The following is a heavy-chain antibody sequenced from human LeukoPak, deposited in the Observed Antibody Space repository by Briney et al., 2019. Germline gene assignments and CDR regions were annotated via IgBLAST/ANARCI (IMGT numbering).Heavy chain of an antibody. V-gene: IGHV1-58*02. J-gene: IGHJ6*02. CDR2: IVVGSGNT. Sequence: ASVKVSCKASGFTFTSSAMQWVRQARGQRLDWIGWIVVGSGNTNYAQKFQERVTITRDMSTSTAYMELSSLRSEDTAVYYCAADSVANYYYGMDVWGQGTTVTVSS. CDR1: GFTFTSSA. D-gene: IGHD2-15*01. CDR3: AADSVANYYYGMDV.